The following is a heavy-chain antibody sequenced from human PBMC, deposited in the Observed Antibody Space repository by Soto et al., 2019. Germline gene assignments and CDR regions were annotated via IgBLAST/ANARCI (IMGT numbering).Heavy chain of an antibody. CDR2: IIPIFGTA. Sequence: QVQLVQSGAVVKKPGSSVKVSCKSSGGTFSTYTLAWVRQAPGQELPWVGGIIPIFGTANSPQKFKGSVTITADEATTTAYMVLISLRSEDTTVYYCARTQDRSGYCNSGLDHWGQGTLVTVSS. V-gene: IGHV1-69*01. J-gene: IGHJ5*02. CDR1: GGTFSTYT. CDR3: ARTQDRSGYCNSGLDH. D-gene: IGHD3-22*01.